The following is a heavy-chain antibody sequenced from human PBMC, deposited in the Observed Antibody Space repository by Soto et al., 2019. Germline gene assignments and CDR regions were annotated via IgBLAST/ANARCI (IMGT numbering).Heavy chain of an antibody. CDR1: GFTFSSYG. J-gene: IGHJ6*02. Sequence: QVQLVESGGGVVQPGRSLRLSCAASGFTFSSYGMHWVRQAPGKGLEWVAVIWYDGSNKYYADSVKGRFTISRDNSKNTLYLQMNSLRAEDTAVYYCAKGSLYYYDSSGYYSDHYYYYGMDVWGQGTTVTVSS. CDR3: AKGSLYYYDSSGYYSDHYYYYGMDV. D-gene: IGHD3-22*01. CDR2: IWYDGSNK. V-gene: IGHV3-33*06.